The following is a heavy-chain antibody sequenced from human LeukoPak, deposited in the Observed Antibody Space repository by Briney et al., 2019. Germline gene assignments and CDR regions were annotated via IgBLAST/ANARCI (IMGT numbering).Heavy chain of an antibody. V-gene: IGHV4-4*07. CDR2: IYTSGST. Sequence: SETLSLTCTVSGGPISLYYWSWIRQPAGKGLEWIGRIYTSGSTNYNPSLKSRVTMSVDTSKNQFSLKLSSVTAADTAVYYCARARWSGIYSSSWYLYDPWGQGTLVTVSS. CDR3: ARARWSGIYSSSWYLYDP. CDR1: GGPISLYY. D-gene: IGHD6-13*01. J-gene: IGHJ5*02.